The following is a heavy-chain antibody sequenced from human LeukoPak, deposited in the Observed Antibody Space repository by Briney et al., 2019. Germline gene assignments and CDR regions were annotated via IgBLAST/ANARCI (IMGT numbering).Heavy chain of an antibody. D-gene: IGHD6-13*01. CDR3: AKGSSSPPTNDAFDI. CDR2: ISYDGSNK. Sequence: GGSLRLSCAASGFTFSSYAMHWVRQAPGKGLEWVAVISYDGSNKYYADSVKGRFTISRDNSKNTLYLQMNSLRAEDTAVYYCAKGSSSPPTNDAFDIWGQGTMVTVSS. CDR1: GFTFSSYA. J-gene: IGHJ3*02. V-gene: IGHV3-30*04.